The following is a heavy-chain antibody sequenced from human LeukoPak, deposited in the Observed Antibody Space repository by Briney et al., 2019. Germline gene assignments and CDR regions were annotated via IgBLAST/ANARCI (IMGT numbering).Heavy chain of an antibody. V-gene: IGHV4-39*01. J-gene: IGHJ4*02. CDR2: LYYSGTT. CDR3: VVLCRRGSGSYYIDY. Sequence: PSETLSLTCTVSGGSISSSNYYWGWIRQPPGKGLDWIGSLYYSGTTYYNPSLKSRVTISVDTSKNQFSLKLRSVTAADTAAYYCVVLCRRGSGSYYIDYWGQGTLVTVSS. D-gene: IGHD3-10*01. CDR1: GGSISSSNYY.